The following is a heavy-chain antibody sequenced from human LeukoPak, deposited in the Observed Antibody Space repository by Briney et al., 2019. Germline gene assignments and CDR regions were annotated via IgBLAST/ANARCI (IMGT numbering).Heavy chain of an antibody. CDR1: GGSFSGYY. J-gene: IGHJ4*02. D-gene: IGHD2-15*01. V-gene: IGHV4-34*01. CDR3: AXXXPSRHCSGGSCYSVELWFDY. Sequence: SETLSXTCAVYGGSFSGYYWSWIRQSPGKGLEWIGEINHSGSTNYNPSLKSRVTISVDTSKNQFSLKLRSVTAADTAVYYCAXXXPSRHCSGGSCYSVELWFDYWGQGTLVTVSS. CDR2: INHSGST.